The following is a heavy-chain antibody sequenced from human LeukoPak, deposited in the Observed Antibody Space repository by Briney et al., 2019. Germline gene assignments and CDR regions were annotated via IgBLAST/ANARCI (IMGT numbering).Heavy chain of an antibody. D-gene: IGHD2-15*01. CDR1: GYTFTSYG. CDR2: ISAYNGNT. V-gene: IGHV1-18*01. CDR3: GREGTTYCSGGSCYSRWAPDY. J-gene: IGHJ4*02. Sequence: ASVKVSCKGSGYTFTSYGISWVRQAPGQGLEWMGWISAYNGNTNYAQKLQGRVTMTTNTSTSTAYMELRSLRSDDTAVYYCGREGTTYCSGGSCYSRWAPDYGGQGTLVTVSS.